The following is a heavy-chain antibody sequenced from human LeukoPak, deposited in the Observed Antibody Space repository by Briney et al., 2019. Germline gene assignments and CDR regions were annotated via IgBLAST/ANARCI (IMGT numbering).Heavy chain of an antibody. V-gene: IGHV1-69*05. CDR2: IIPIFGTA. CDR3: ARAYSSSSTSPYYYYYMDV. Sequence: SVKVSCKASGGTFSSYAISWVRQAPGQGLEWMGGIIPIFGTANYAQKFQGRVTITTDESTSTAYMELSSLRSEDTAVYYCARAYSSSSTSPYYYYYMDVWGKGTTVTVSS. D-gene: IGHD6-6*01. CDR1: GGTFSSYA. J-gene: IGHJ6*03.